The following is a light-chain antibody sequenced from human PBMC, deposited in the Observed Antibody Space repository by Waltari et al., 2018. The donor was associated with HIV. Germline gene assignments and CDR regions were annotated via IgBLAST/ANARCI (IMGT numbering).Light chain of an antibody. CDR1: QNVNSY. J-gene: IGKJ4*01. CDR3: QQANRFPPT. CDR2: GAA. V-gene: IGKV1D-12*01. Sequence: DIQMPQSPSSVSASVGDRLTITCRASQNVNSYLVWYQQRPGMAPKLLIFGAASLQSGVPSRFSGSGSGTDFTLTVSSLQPEDFATYYCQQANRFPPTFGGGTKVEI.